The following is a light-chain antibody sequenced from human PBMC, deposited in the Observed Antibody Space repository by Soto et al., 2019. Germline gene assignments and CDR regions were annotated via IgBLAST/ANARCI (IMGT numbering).Light chain of an antibody. CDR2: GAS. CDR3: QQYGSSPVT. J-gene: IGKJ1*01. Sequence: EIVLTQSPGTLSLSPGERATLSCRASQSVSSSYLAWYHQKPGQAPRLLIYGASSRATGIPDRFSGSGSGTDFTLTIRRLEPEDFAVYYCQQYGSSPVTFGQGTKVEIK. V-gene: IGKV3-20*01. CDR1: QSVSSSY.